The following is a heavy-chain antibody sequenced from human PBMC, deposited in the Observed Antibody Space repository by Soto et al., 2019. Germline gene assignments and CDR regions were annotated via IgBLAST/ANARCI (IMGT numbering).Heavy chain of an antibody. Sequence: GGSLRLSCAASGFTFSKAWMSWVRQAPGKGLEWIGRIKTKSDGETTDYITPVKGRFTISRDDSKNTVYLQMNSLKTEDTAVYYCTTGIKVTWGQGTLVTVSS. CDR1: GFTFSKAW. V-gene: IGHV3-15*01. D-gene: IGHD2-15*01. CDR3: TTGIKVT. CDR2: IKTKSDGETT. J-gene: IGHJ5*02.